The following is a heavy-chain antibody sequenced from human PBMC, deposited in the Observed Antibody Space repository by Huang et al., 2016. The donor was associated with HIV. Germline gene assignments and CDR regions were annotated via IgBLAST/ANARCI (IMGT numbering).Heavy chain of an antibody. CDR3: ARTYSGGWLYYFDY. CDR2: IFYSGKT. J-gene: IGHJ4*02. V-gene: IGHV4-39*01. Sequence: QLQLQESGPGLVKPSETLSLTCTVSGGSISSSTYSWGWIRQPPGKGLEWIGNIFYSGKTYYSPARKSRVSISIDTSKNQFSLGLFSVTDADTAVYYCARTYSGGWLYYFDYWGQGTLVTVSS. CDR1: GGSISSSTYS. D-gene: IGHD6-19*01.